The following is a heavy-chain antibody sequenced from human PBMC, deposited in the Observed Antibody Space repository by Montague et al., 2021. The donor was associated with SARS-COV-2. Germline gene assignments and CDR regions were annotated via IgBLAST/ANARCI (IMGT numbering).Heavy chain of an antibody. CDR1: GFTFSSYS. D-gene: IGHD2-8*02. V-gene: IGHV3-74*01. Sequence: SLRLSCAASGFTFSSYSMNWVRQAPGKGLVWISRIHYDGSSTNYADSVKGRFTISRDTAKNTLYLQMNSLRAEDTAVYYCARAYYTGLYPFDYWGQGTLVTVSS. J-gene: IGHJ4*02. CDR3: ARAYYTGLYPFDY. CDR2: IHYDGSST.